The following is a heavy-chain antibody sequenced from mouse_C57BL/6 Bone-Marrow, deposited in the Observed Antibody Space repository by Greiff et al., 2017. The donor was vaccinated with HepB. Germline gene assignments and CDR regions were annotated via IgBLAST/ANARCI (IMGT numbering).Heavy chain of an antibody. Sequence: QVQLQQPGAELVKPGASVKMSCKASGYTFTSYWITWVKQRPGQGLEWIGDIYPGSGSTNYNEKCKSKATLTVDTSSSTAYMQLSSLTSEDSAVYYWARRYYGSIWYFDVWGTGTTVTVS. CDR2: IYPGSGST. CDR1: GYTFTSYW. V-gene: IGHV1-55*01. D-gene: IGHD1-1*01. CDR3: ARRYYGSIWYFDV. J-gene: IGHJ1*03.